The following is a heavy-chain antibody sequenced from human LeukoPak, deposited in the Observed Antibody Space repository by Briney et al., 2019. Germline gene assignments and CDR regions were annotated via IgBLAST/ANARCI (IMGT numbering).Heavy chain of an antibody. CDR1: GFTFSSYG. Sequence: GGSLRLSCAASGFTFSSYGMHWVRQAPAKGLAWVAVISYDGRNKYYADSVKGRFTISRDNSKNTLYLQMNSLRAEDTAVYYCAKSKGGYNYDYWGQGNLVTVSS. CDR3: AKSKGGYNYDY. V-gene: IGHV3-30*18. D-gene: IGHD5-24*01. J-gene: IGHJ4*02. CDR2: ISYDGRNK.